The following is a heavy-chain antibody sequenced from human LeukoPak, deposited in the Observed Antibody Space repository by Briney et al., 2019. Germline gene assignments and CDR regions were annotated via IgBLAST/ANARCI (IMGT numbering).Heavy chain of an antibody. CDR3: AKRGYCSGGACYSGAAPHFDY. J-gene: IGHJ4*02. CDR1: GCTFSNYA. V-gene: IGHV3-23*01. D-gene: IGHD2-15*01. CDR2: IRGTADNA. Sequence: GGSLRLSCAASGCTFSNYAMSWVRQAPGKGLEWVSAIRGTADNAYYADSVKGRFTISRDNSRSTLYLQMNSLRAEDTAVYYCAKRGYCSGGACYSGAAPHFDYWGQGTLVTVSS.